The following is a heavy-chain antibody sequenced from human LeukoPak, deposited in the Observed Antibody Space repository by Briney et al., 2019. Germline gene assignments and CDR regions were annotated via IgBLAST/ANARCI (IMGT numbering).Heavy chain of an antibody. V-gene: IGHV4-59*01. CDR2: IYYSGST. CDR1: GRSISRYY. D-gene: IGHD5-12*01. Sequence: PSETLSLTWTVSGRSISRYYWSWIRQPPGKGLEWIGYIYYSGSTNYNPSLKSRVTISVDTSKNQFSLKLSSVTAADTAVYYCAILGYSGYDFYFDYWGQGTLVTVSS. CDR3: AILGYSGYDFYFDY. J-gene: IGHJ4*02.